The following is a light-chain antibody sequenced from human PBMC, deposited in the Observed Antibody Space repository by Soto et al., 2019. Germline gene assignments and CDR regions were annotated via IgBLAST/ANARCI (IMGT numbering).Light chain of an antibody. V-gene: IGKV1-27*01. CDR1: QSINTY. J-gene: IGKJ1*01. CDR2: AAS. Sequence: DIQMTQSPSSLSASVGDRVTITCRASQSINTYLAWYQQKAGEVPKLLIYAASTLQSGVPSRFSGSGSGTDFSLTISNLQPEDVATYYCQKYNSAPRTLGQGTKVDIK. CDR3: QKYNSAPRT.